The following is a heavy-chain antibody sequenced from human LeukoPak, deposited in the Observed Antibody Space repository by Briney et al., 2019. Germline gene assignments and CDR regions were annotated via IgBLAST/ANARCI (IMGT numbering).Heavy chain of an antibody. D-gene: IGHD2-15*01. V-gene: IGHV3-23*01. CDR3: AKTLGYCSGVSCYAYYFDS. Sequence: GGSLRLSCAASGFTFSSYGMSWVRQAPGKGLEWVSAISGSGGSTYYADSVKGRFTISRDNSKNTLALQMNSLRAEDTALYYCAKTLGYCSGVSCYAYYFDSWGQGTLVTVSS. J-gene: IGHJ4*02. CDR2: ISGSGGST. CDR1: GFTFSSYG.